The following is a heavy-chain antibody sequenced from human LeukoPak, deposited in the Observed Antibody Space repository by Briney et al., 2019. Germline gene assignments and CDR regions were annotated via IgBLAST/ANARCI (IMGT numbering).Heavy chain of an antibody. Sequence: SETLSLTCTVSGVSISSYYWSWIRQPPGKGLEWIGYIYYSGSTNYNPSLKSRVTISVDTSKNQFSLKLSSVTAADTAVYYCARDRDAYLDYWGQGTLVTVSS. J-gene: IGHJ4*02. CDR2: IYYSGST. D-gene: IGHD3-10*01. CDR3: ARDRDAYLDY. V-gene: IGHV4-59*01. CDR1: GVSISSYY.